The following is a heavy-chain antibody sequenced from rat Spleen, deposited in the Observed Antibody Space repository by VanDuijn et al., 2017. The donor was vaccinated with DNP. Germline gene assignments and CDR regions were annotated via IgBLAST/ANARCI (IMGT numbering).Heavy chain of an antibody. Sequence: EVQLVESGGGLVQPGRSLKLSCAASGLTFSNYGLHWIRQAPTKGLEWVASISPSGGSTYYGDSVKGRFTISRDNAKSTLSLQMNGLRSEDMATYYCARCGDSDWHFDFWGPGTMVTVSS. CDR3: ARCGDSDWHFDF. J-gene: IGHJ1*01. CDR2: ISPSGGST. CDR1: GLTFSNYG. V-gene: IGHV5-19*01.